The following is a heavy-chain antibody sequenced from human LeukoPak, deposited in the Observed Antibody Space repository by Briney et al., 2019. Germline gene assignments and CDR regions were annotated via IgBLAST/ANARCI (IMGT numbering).Heavy chain of an antibody. CDR1: GGSISSSSYY. V-gene: IGHV4-39*07. D-gene: IGHD6-19*01. Sequence: SETLSLTCTVSGGSISSSSYYWGWIRQPPGKGLEWIGSIYYSGSTYYNPSLKSRVTISVDTSKNQFSLKLSSVTAADTAVYYCARAYSSGWYYFDYWGQGTLVTVSS. CDR3: ARAYSSGWYYFDY. CDR2: IYYSGST. J-gene: IGHJ4*02.